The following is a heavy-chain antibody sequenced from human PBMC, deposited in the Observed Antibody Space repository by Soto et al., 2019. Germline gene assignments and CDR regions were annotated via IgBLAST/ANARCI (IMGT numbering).Heavy chain of an antibody. Sequence: GGSLRLSCAASGFTFSSYAMSWVRQAPGKGLEWVSAISSTGGGTYYAGSVKGRFTISRDNTKNTLYLQMNSLRAEDTAVYYCAKGGSSWSRFDYWGQGTLVTVSS. CDR2: ISSTGGGT. V-gene: IGHV3-23*01. CDR3: AKGGSSWSRFDY. D-gene: IGHD6-13*01. CDR1: GFTFSSYA. J-gene: IGHJ4*02.